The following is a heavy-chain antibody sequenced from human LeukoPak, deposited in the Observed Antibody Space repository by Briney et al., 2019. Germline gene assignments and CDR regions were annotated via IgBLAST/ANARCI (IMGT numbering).Heavy chain of an antibody. J-gene: IGHJ2*01. D-gene: IGHD1-26*01. CDR2: VHDTGST. CDR3: ARGSTDVYWYLDV. CDR1: GSSVSTFY. V-gene: IGHV4-59*02. Sequence: SEALSLTCIVSGSSVSTFYWSWLRQSPGTGLEWIGFVHDTGSTAYNPSLKSRVTISLETSKNQLSLMLTSVTAADTAMYYCARGSTDVYWYLDVWGRGTLVTVSS.